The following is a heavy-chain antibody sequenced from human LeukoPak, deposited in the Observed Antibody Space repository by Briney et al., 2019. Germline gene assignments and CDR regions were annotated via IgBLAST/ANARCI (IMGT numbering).Heavy chain of an antibody. V-gene: IGHV3-66*01. CDR1: GLTVSSNY. D-gene: IGHD3-22*01. CDR2: LYSGGST. Sequence: AGGSLRLSCAVSGLTVSSNYMSWVRQAPGKGLEWVSILYSGGSTYYADSVKGRFTISRDNSKNTMYLQMNSLRAEDTAVYYCARTYDLSGPSAFDIRGHGTVVTVSS. CDR3: ARTYDLSGPSAFDI. J-gene: IGHJ3*02.